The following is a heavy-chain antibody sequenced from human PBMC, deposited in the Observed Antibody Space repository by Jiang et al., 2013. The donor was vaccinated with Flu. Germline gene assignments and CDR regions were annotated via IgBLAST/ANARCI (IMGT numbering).Heavy chain of an antibody. CDR1: GGSISSPNYF. CDR3: ARHGEWLFPNFFDY. D-gene: IGHD3-3*01. Sequence: TVSGGSISSPNYFWGVDPPAPTGRGVEWIGSIYYSGNTDYNPSLKSRITISVDTSKHQFSLKLSPVTAADTAVYYCARHGEWLFPNFFDYWGQGTLVTVSS. CDR2: IYYSGNT. J-gene: IGHJ4*02. V-gene: IGHV4-39*01.